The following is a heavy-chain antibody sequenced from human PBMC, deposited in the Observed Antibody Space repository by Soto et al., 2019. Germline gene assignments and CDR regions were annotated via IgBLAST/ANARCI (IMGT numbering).Heavy chain of an antibody. CDR3: ARDGTPTSTGQLAMPYYYYGMDV. D-gene: IGHD6-13*01. CDR2: INPNSGGT. Sequence: ASVKVSCKASGYTFTGYYMHWVRQAPGQGLEWMGWINPNSGGTNYAQKFQGWVTMTRDTSISTAYMELSRLRSDDTAVYYCARDGTPTSTGQLAMPYYYYGMDVWGQGTTVTVSS. J-gene: IGHJ6*02. CDR1: GYTFTGYY. V-gene: IGHV1-2*04.